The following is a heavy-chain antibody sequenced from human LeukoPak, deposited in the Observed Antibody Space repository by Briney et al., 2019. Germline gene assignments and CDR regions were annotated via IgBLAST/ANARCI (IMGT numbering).Heavy chain of an antibody. CDR1: GDTVSSNSAA. CDR2: TYYRSKWYY. J-gene: IGHJ6*03. D-gene: IGHD1-26*01. Sequence: SQTLSLTCDISGDTVSSNSAAWNWIRQSPSRGLEWLGRTYYRSKWYYDYAVSVKSRITISPDTSKNQFSLQLNSVTADDTAVYYCARDPGVVGVGAPADYYLYMDVWGKGTTVTVSS. V-gene: IGHV6-1*01. CDR3: ARDPGVVGVGAPADYYLYMDV.